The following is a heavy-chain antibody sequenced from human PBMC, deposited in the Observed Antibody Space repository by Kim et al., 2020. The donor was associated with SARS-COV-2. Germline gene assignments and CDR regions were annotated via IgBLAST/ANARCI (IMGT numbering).Heavy chain of an antibody. Sequence: GASLQISCKGSGYSFTTYWIGWVRQMPGKGLEWMGIIYPGDSETRYSPSFQGQVTISVDKSISTAHLQWSGLKASDTAMYYCARGRRYNCDYWGQGTQVTVS. J-gene: IGHJ4*02. D-gene: IGHD3-16*02. CDR3: ARGRRYNCDY. CDR2: IYPGDSET. V-gene: IGHV5-51*01. CDR1: GYSFTTYW.